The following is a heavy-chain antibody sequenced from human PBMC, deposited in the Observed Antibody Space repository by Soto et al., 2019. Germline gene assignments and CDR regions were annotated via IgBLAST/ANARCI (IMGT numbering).Heavy chain of an antibody. D-gene: IGHD1-1*01. V-gene: IGHV4-34*01. CDR1: GGSFSGYY. CDR3: AIMHTGTTTFDY. J-gene: IGHJ4*02. CDR2: INRSGRT. Sequence: SETLSLTCDVYGGSFSGYYWSWIRQPPGKGLEWIGEINRSGRTNYNPSLKGRVTMSVDTSKNQFSLNLNSVTAADTAVYYCAIMHTGTTTFDYWGQGTLATVSS.